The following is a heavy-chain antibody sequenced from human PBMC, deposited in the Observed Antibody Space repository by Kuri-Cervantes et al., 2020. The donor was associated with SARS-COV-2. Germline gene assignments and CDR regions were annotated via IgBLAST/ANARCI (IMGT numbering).Heavy chain of an antibody. D-gene: IGHD6-19*01. J-gene: IGHJ4*02. CDR2: INPSGGST. V-gene: IGHV1-46*01. Sequence: ASVKVSFKASGYTCTSYYMHWVRQAPGQGLEWMGIINPSGGSTSYAQKFQGRVTMTRDTSTSTVYMGLSSLGSEDTAVYYCARDEDSSGSDYWGQGTLVTVSS. CDR1: GYTCTSYY. CDR3: ARDEDSSGSDY.